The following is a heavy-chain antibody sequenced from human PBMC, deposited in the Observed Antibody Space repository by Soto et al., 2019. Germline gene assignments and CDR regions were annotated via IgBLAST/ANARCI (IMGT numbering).Heavy chain of an antibody. D-gene: IGHD2-2*01. J-gene: IGHJ4*02. V-gene: IGHV4-59*08. Sequence: SETLSLTCTVSGGSISSYYWSWIRQPPGKGLEWIGYIYYSGSTNYNPSLKSRVTISVDTSKNQFSLKLSSVTAADTAVYYCAGGWGTSCYAACSDYWGQGTLVTVSS. CDR3: AGGWGTSCYAACSDY. CDR1: GGSISSYY. CDR2: IYYSGST.